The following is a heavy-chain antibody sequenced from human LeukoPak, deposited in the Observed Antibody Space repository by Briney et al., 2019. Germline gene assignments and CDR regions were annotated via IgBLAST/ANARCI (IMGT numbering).Heavy chain of an antibody. J-gene: IGHJ4*02. CDR3: ARDFKRITVAGIGFDY. CDR2: ISGYNGNT. V-gene: IGHV1-18*01. D-gene: IGHD6-19*01. Sequence: ASVKVSCKASDYTVTSYGISWVRQAPGQGLEWMGWISGYNGNTNYAQKFQGRVTMTTDTSTSTAYMELRSLRSDDTAMYYCARDFKRITVAGIGFDYWGQGTLVTVSS. CDR1: DYTVTSYG.